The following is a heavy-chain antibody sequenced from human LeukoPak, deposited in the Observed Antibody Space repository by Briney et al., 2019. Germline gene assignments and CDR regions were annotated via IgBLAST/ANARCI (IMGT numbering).Heavy chain of an antibody. CDR2: MSWNRGSI. CDR1: GFTFDDYA. CDR3: AKGGPAGYSGYPFDY. Sequence: GRSLRLSCSASGFTFDDYAMHWVRQAPGKGLEGVSGMSWNRGSIGYADSVKGRFTISRDNAKNSLYLQMNSLRAEDMALYYCAKGGPAGYSGYPFDYWGQGTLVTVSS. V-gene: IGHV3-9*03. J-gene: IGHJ4*02. D-gene: IGHD5-12*01.